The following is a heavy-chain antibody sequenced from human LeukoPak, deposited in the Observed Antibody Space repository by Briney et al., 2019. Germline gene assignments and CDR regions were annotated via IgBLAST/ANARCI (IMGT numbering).Heavy chain of an antibody. V-gene: IGHV3-33*01. D-gene: IGHD1-26*01. CDR3: AGDPPYSGYAFHI. Sequence: GGSLRLSCAASGFTFSGYGMHWVRQAPGKGLEWVTFIWNDGSNKYYADSVKGRFTISRDNSKNTLYLEMDSLRAEDTAVYYCAGDPPYSGYAFHIWGQGTMVTVSS. CDR1: GFTFSGYG. J-gene: IGHJ3*02. CDR2: IWNDGSNK.